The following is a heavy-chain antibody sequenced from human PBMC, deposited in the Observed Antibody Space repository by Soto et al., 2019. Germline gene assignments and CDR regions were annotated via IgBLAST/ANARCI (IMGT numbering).Heavy chain of an antibody. D-gene: IGHD3-3*01. V-gene: IGHV3-7*01. CDR3: ARDRVLRFLEWLPYYGMDV. CDR2: IKQDGSEK. CDR1: GFTFSSYW. Sequence: EVQLVESGGGLVQPGGSLRLSCAASGFTFSSYWMSWVRQAPGKGLEWVANIKQDGSEKYYVDSVKGRFTISRDNAKNSLYLQMNSLRAEDTAVYYCARDRVLRFLEWLPYYGMDVWSQGTTVTVSS. J-gene: IGHJ6*02.